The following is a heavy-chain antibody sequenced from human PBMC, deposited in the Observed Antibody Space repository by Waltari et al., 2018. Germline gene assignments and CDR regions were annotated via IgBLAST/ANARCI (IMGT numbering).Heavy chain of an antibody. CDR1: GYSISSGYY. CDR2: IYHSGST. Sequence: QVQLQESGPGLVKPSETLSLTCAVSGYSISSGYYWGWIRQPPGKGLAWIGSIYHSGSTYDNPSLKSRVTISVDTSKNQFSLKLSSVTAADTAVYYCARWNYRDAFDIWGQGTMVTVSS. D-gene: IGHD1-7*01. J-gene: IGHJ3*02. V-gene: IGHV4-38-2*01. CDR3: ARWNYRDAFDI.